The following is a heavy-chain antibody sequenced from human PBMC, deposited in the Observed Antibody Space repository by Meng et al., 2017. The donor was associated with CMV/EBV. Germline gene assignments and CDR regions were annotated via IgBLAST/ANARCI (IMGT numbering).Heavy chain of an antibody. Sequence: GSLRLSCTVSGGSISSYYWSWIRQPPGKGLEWIGYIYYSGSTNYNPSLKSRVTISVDTSKNQFSLKLSSVTAADTAVYYCARDLRVDSSSYYYIDYWGQGTLVTVSS. J-gene: IGHJ4*02. CDR1: GGSISSYY. V-gene: IGHV4-59*01. CDR2: IYYSGST. D-gene: IGHD6-13*01. CDR3: ARDLRVDSSSYYYIDY.